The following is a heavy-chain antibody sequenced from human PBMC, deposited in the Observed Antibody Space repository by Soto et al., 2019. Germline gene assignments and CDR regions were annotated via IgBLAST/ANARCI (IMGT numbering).Heavy chain of an antibody. D-gene: IGHD2-21*02. J-gene: IGHJ4*02. V-gene: IGHV3-21*01. CDR3: ARFVSATAINDH. CDR2: ISSSSSYI. Sequence: EVQLVESGGGLVKPGESLRPSWPAPGFTFRTYSMNWVRQAPGKGLAWVSLISSSSSYIYYADSLKGRFTISRDNAKNSLYLEMNNLRAEDTAVYYCARFVSATAINDHWGQGTLVTVSS. CDR1: GFTFRTYS.